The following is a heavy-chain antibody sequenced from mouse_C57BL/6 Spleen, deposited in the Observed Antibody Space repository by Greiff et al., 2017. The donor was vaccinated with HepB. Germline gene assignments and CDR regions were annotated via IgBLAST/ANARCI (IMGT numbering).Heavy chain of an antibody. CDR2: IHPNSGST. J-gene: IGHJ1*03. V-gene: IGHV1-64*01. CDR3: ARSSSYWYFDV. Sequence: QVQLKQPGAELVKPGASVKLSCKASGYTFTSYWMHWVKQRPGQGLEWIGMIHPNSGSTNYNEKFKSKATLTVDKSSSTAYMQLSSLTSEDSAVYYCARSSSYWYFDVWGTGTTVTVSS. D-gene: IGHD1-1*01. CDR1: GYTFTSYW.